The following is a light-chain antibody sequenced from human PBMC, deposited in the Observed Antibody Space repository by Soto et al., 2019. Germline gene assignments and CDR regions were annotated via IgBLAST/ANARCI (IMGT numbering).Light chain of an antibody. CDR1: QSVSGN. CDR2: DAS. CDR3: QQHNNCSLN. J-gene: IGKJ4*01. Sequence: EIVVTQSPSTLSWSPVGRATRYCPASQSVSGNLAWYQQKPGQAPRLLIYDASNLAPGIPARFSGSGSGTNFTLTIASLEPEDFAAYYCQQHNNCSLNFGAGTKVDIK. V-gene: IGKV3-11*01.